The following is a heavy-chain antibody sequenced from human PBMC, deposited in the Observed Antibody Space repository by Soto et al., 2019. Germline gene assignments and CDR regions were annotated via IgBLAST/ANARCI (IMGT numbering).Heavy chain of an antibody. CDR1: VGSISGHY. J-gene: IGHJ4*02. CDR3: ARVGSSGWSTEY. CDR2: IFYSGST. D-gene: IGHD6-19*01. V-gene: IGHV4-59*11. Sequence: PSETLSLTCSVSVGSISGHYWTLIRQSPGKGLEWIGYIFYSGSTNYNPSLKSRVTISVDTSKNQFSLKMSSVTAADTAVYYCARVGSSGWSTEYWGRGTMVTVSS.